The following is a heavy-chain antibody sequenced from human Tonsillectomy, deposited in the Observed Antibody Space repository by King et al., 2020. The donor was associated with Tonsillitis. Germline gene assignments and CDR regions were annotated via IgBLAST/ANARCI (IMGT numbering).Heavy chain of an antibody. J-gene: IGHJ4*02. CDR2: ISSSSSYI. Sequence: EVQLVESGGGLVKPGGSLRLSCAASGFTFSSNSMNWVRQAPEKGLEWVSSISSSSSYIYYADSVKGRFTISRDNANHSLYLQMNSLRAEDTAVYYCATDQYLIRWGQGTLVTVSS. D-gene: IGHD4-11*01. CDR1: GFTFSSNS. V-gene: IGHV3-21*01. CDR3: ATDQYLIR.